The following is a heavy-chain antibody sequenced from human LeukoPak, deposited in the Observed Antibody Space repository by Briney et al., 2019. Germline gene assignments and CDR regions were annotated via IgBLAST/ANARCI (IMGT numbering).Heavy chain of an antibody. CDR1: GFNFRNYW. J-gene: IGHJ4*02. CDR3: ARDLGAYYDILAGHSKGAGDY. CDR2: IKQDGSEK. V-gene: IGHV3-7*01. Sequence: GGSLRLSCAASGFNFRNYWMSWVRQAPGKGLEWVANIKQDGSEKYYVDSVKGRFTISRDYAKNSLFLQMNGLRAEDTAVYYCARDLGAYYDILAGHSKGAGDYWGQGTLVTVTS. D-gene: IGHD3-9*01.